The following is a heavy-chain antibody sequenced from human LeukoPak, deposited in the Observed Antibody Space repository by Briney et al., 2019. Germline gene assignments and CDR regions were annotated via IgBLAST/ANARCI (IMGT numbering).Heavy chain of an antibody. CDR2: IYYSGST. CDR3: ASGVERHGLYFDY. D-gene: IGHD1-1*01. Sequence: SETLCLTCTVSGGSISSYYWSWIRQPPGKGLEWIGYIYYSGSTNYNPSLKSRVTISVDTSKNQFSLKLSSVTAADTAVYYCASGVERHGLYFDYWGQGTLVTVSS. V-gene: IGHV4-59*01. CDR1: GGSISSYY. J-gene: IGHJ4*02.